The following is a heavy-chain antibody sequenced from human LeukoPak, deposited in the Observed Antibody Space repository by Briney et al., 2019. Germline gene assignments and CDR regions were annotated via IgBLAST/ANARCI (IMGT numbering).Heavy chain of an antibody. V-gene: IGHV4-30-4*08. Sequence: SQTLSLTCTVSGGSISSGDYYWSWIRQPPGKGLEWIGYIYYSGSTYYNPSLKSRVTISVGTSKNQFSLKLSSVTAADTAVYYCAREVAGYYDSSGYFDIWGQGTMVTVSS. J-gene: IGHJ3*02. D-gene: IGHD3-22*01. CDR3: AREVAGYYDSSGYFDI. CDR2: IYYSGST. CDR1: GGSISSGDYY.